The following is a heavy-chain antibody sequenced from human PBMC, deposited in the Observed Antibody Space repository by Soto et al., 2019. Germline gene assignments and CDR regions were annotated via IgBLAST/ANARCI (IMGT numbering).Heavy chain of an antibody. D-gene: IGHD6-13*01. CDR3: SRDPYSSSHGSLRGGYGMDV. CDR1: GGSISSNY. V-gene: IGHV4-59*01. CDR2: IYYSGST. Sequence: QVQLQESGPGLVKPSETLSLTCSVSGGSISSNYWSWIRQPPGKGLEWIGYIYYSGSTNYNPSLKRPVTISAGTVKDQFSPKLSTVAGGDTGVYYWSRDPYSSSHGSLRGGYGMDVWGQGTTVTVSS. J-gene: IGHJ6*02.